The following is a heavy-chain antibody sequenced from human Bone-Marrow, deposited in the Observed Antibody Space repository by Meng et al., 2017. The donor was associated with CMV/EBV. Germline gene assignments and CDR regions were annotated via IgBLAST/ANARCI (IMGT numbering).Heavy chain of an antibody. CDR2: ISYDGSNK. J-gene: IGHJ4*02. D-gene: IGHD2-8*01. CDR1: GFTFSSYA. V-gene: IGHV3-30-3*01. Sequence: GESLKISCAASGFTFSSYAMHWVRRAPGKGLEWVAVISYDGSNKYYADSVKGRFTISRDNSKNTLYLQMNSLRAEDTAVYYCARAHNSMLYSGGFDYWGQGTLVTVSS. CDR3: ARAHNSMLYSGGFDY.